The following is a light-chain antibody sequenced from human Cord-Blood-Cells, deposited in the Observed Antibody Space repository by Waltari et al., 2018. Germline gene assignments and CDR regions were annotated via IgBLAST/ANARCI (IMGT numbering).Light chain of an antibody. J-gene: IGLJ1*01. CDR3: SSYTSSSTYV. Sequence: QSALTQPAPVSGSPGQSITISCTGTSSDVGGYNHVPWYQQHPGKAPKLMIYDVSKRPSGVSNRFSGSKSGNTASLTISGLQAEDEADYYCSSYTSSSTYVFGTGTKVTVL. V-gene: IGLV2-14*01. CDR1: SSDVGGYNH. CDR2: DVS.